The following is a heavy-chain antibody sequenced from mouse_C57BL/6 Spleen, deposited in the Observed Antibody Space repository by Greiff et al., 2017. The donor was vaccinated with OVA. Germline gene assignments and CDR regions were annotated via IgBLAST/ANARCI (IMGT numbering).Heavy chain of an antibody. J-gene: IGHJ4*01. CDR2: IWGDGST. CDR3: AKGFGNTHYYAMDY. Sequence: VQLQQSGPGLVAPSQSLSIPCTVSGFSLTSYGVSWVRQPPGKGLEWLGVIWGDGSTNYHSALISRLSISKDNSKSQVFLKLNSLQTDDTATYYCAKGFGNTHYYAMDYWGQGTSVTVSS. D-gene: IGHD2-1*01. CDR1: GFSLTSYG. V-gene: IGHV2-3*01.